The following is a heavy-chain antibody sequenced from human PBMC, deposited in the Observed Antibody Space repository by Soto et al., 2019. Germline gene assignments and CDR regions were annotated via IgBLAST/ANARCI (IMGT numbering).Heavy chain of an antibody. J-gene: IGHJ4*02. CDR1: GGTFSNYA. CDR3: ARTMRWLQPMDSFDY. CDR2: IVPIIGTA. D-gene: IGHD5-12*01. V-gene: IGHV1-69*01. Sequence: QVQLVQSGAEVKKPGSSVNVSCKASGGTFSNYAISWVRQAPGQGLEWMGGIVPIIGTANYEQKFQGRVTITPDESTSTAYMELSGLRSEDTALYYCARTMRWLQPMDSFDYWGQGTLVTVSS.